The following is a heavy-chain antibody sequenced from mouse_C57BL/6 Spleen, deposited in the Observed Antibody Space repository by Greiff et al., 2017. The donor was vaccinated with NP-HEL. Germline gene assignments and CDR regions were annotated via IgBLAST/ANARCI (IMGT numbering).Heavy chain of an antibody. CDR1: GYTFTSYW. CDR2: IHPNSGST. J-gene: IGHJ4*01. V-gene: IGHV1-64*01. Sequence: QVQLQQSGAELVKPGASVKLSCKASGYTFTSYWMHWVKQRPGQGLEWIGMIHPNSGSTNYNEKFKSKATLTVDKSSSTAYMQLSSLTSEDSAVYYCARSLLLRWLDAMDYWGQGTSVTVSS. D-gene: IGHD1-1*02. CDR3: ARSLLLRWLDAMDY.